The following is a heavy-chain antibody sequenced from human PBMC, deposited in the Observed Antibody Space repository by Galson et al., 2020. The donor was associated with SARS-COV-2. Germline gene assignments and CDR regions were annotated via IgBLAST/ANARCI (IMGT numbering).Heavy chain of an antibody. J-gene: IGHJ4*02. CDR2: ISSDGSNS. Sequence: GESRKISCAASGFTFSNYVMHWVRQAPGKGPEWVAVISSDGSNSFYADSLKGRFTISRDNSKSTLYLQMNSLRAEDTAVYYCAGGGEWELPYYFDYWGQGTLVTVSS. CDR3: AGGGEWELPYYFDY. CDR1: GFTFSNYV. D-gene: IGHD1-26*01. V-gene: IGHV3-30*04.